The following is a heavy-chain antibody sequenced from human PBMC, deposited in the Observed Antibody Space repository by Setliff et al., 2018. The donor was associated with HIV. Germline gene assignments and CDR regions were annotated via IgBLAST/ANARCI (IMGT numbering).Heavy chain of an antibody. J-gene: IGHJ3*02. Sequence: AASVKVSCKVSGYTLTELSMHWVRQAPGKGLEWMGGFDPEDGETIYAQKFQGRVTMTEDTSTDTAYMELSSLRSEDTAVYYCATAPYSSSLFDIWGQGTMVTVSS. CDR2: FDPEDGET. CDR1: GYTLTELS. D-gene: IGHD6-6*01. CDR3: ATAPYSSSLFDI. V-gene: IGHV1-24*01.